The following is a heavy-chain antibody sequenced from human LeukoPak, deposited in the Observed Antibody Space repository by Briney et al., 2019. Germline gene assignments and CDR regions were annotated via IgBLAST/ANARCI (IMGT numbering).Heavy chain of an antibody. CDR1: GGSLSSGGYY. D-gene: IGHD5-18*01. CDR2: IYYCGST. CDR3: ARGGGYSLNLSDY. J-gene: IGHJ4*02. Sequence: SQTLSLTCTVSGGSLSSGGYYWIWIRPHPGKGLEGFGYIYYCGSTHYHPSLKSRVTTSVDTSKNQFSLKLSSVTAADMAVYYCARGGGYSLNLSDYWGQGTLVTVSS. V-gene: IGHV4-31*03.